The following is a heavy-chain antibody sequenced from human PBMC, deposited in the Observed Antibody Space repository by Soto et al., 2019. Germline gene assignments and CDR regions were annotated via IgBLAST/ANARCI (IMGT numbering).Heavy chain of an antibody. CDR3: IIDDGFTMGRVGSKFDY. D-gene: IGHD3-10*01. V-gene: IGHV3-73*01. Sequence: PSGSLRLFCAASRVTFSASGVLCVRQASGKGPEWVGRIKSKANNYATPYAASVQGRLTITRDDSKNTAYLQMNSLKTEGTAVYYCIIDDGFTMGRVGSKFDYWGQGTLVTVSS. CDR1: RVTFSASG. J-gene: IGHJ4*02. CDR2: IKSKANNYAT.